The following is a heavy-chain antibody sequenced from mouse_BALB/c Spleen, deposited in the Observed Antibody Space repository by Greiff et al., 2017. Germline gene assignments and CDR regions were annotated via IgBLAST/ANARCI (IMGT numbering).Heavy chain of an antibody. D-gene: IGHD2-10*01. CDR3: ARWSYYGKMGDAMDY. CDR2: INPYNDGT. J-gene: IGHJ4*01. Sequence: VQLKQSGPELVKPGASVKMSCKASGYTFTSYVMHWVKQKPGQGLEWIGYINPYNDGTKYNEKFKGKATLTSDKSSSTAYMELSSLTSEDSAVYYCARWSYYGKMGDAMDYWGQGTSVTVSS. CDR1: GYTFTSYV. V-gene: IGHV1-14*01.